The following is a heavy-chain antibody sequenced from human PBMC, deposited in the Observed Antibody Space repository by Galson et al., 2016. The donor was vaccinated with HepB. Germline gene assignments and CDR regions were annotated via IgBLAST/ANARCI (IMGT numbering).Heavy chain of an antibody. D-gene: IGHD6-13*01. CDR3: ARGRPPIRSSTWNLTFNRLDY. CDR2: VSHSGKT. J-gene: IGHJ4*02. Sequence: SETLSLTCAVYGESFRDYAWNWIRQPPGKGPEWIGEVSHSGKTDYSPPLKSRVTISVDTSKAQFSLKLSPVTAADTAVYYCARGRPPIRSSTWNLTFNRLDYWGQGILVTVSS. V-gene: IGHV4-34*01. CDR1: GESFRDYA.